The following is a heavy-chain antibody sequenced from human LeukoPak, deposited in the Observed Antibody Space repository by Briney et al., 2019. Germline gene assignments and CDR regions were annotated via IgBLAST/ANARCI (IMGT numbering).Heavy chain of an antibody. Sequence: GGSLRLSCAASGFTFSSYAMHWVRQAPGKGLEWVTVISYDGSNKYYADSVKGRFTISRDNSKNTLYLQMNSLRAEDTAVYYCARDQFTISGYYFDYWGQGTLVTVSS. D-gene: IGHD3-3*01. CDR2: ISYDGSNK. CDR3: ARDQFTISGYYFDY. J-gene: IGHJ4*02. V-gene: IGHV3-30-3*01. CDR1: GFTFSSYA.